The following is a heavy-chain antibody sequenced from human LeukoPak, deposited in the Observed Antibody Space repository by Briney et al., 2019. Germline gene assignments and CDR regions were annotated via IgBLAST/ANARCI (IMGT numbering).Heavy chain of an antibody. D-gene: IGHD1-26*01. J-gene: IGHJ4*02. V-gene: IGHV3-74*01. Sequence: HPGGSLRLSCAASAFTFNTYWMHWVRQVPGRGLEWVSRINGDKSSTNYADSVKGRFTISRDNAKDTLYLHMNSLTAEDTAVYYCARGAKWAYYFDYWGQGTLVTVSS. CDR2: INGDKSST. CDR1: AFTFNTYW. CDR3: ARGAKWAYYFDY.